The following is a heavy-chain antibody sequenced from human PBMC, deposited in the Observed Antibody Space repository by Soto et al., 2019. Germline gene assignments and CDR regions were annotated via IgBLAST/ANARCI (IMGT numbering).Heavy chain of an antibody. CDR3: TAEVIQNLYYYYYGMDV. V-gene: IGHV3-15*07. J-gene: IGHJ6*02. CDR2: IKSKTDGGTT. Sequence: PGGSLRLSCAASGFTFSNAWMNWVLQAQGKGLEWVGRIKSKTDGGTTDYAAPVKGRFTISRDDSKNTLYLRMNSLKTEDTAVYYCTAEVIQNLYYYYYGMDVWGQGTTVTVSS. CDR1: GFTFSNAW. D-gene: IGHD3-16*02.